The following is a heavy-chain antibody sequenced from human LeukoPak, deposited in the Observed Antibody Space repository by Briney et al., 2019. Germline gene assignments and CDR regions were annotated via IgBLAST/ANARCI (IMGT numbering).Heavy chain of an antibody. CDR2: ISSSSSTI. Sequence: GGSLRLSCAASGFTFSSYSMNWVRQAPGKGLEWVSYISSSSSTIYYADSVKGRFTISRDNAKNSLYLQMNSLRAEDTALYYCAKGITIFGVGGGFDYWGQGTLVTVSS. CDR1: GFTFSSYS. D-gene: IGHD3-3*01. CDR3: AKGITIFGVGGGFDY. V-gene: IGHV3-48*01. J-gene: IGHJ4*02.